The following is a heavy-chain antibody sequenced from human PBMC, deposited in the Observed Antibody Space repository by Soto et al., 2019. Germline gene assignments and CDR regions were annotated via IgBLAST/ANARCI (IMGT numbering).Heavy chain of an antibody. CDR3: ARDTNSLDL. Sequence: SQTLSLTCVVSSYSISSGFFWAWIRQPPGKGLEWVGSIYHTGDTHYNPSLRSQVSMSVDTSKNHFSLRLTYLTAADTAVYFCARDTNSLDLWGQGILVTVSA. J-gene: IGHJ5*02. CDR1: SYSISSGFF. CDR2: IYHTGDT. D-gene: IGHD2-8*01. V-gene: IGHV4-38-2*02.